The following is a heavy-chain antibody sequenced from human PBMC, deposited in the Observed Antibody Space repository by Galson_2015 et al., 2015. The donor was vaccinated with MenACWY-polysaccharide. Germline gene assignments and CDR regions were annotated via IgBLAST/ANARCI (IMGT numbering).Heavy chain of an antibody. CDR2: MNPNSGNK. Sequence: SVKVSCKASGYKFTSYDINWVRQASGQGLEWMGWMNPNSGNKGYAQKFQGRVAMTRDTATSTAYMELRMLRYDDTAGYYCARIIARKYTFADSWGQGTLVSVS. J-gene: IGHJ4*02. V-gene: IGHV1-8*01. CDR1: GYKFTSYD. CDR3: ARIIARKYTFADS. D-gene: IGHD2-21*01.